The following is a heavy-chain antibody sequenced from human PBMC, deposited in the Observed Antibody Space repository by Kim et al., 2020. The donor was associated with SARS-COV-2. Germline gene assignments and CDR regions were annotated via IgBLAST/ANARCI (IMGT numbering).Heavy chain of an antibody. CDR2: GGT. V-gene: IGHV1-2*02. CDR3: ARPLDGFDY. Sequence: GGTNLAQKFQGRVTMTSETSNSTAYMELSRLGSNDTAVYYCARPLDGFDYWGQGTLVTVSS. J-gene: IGHJ4*02.